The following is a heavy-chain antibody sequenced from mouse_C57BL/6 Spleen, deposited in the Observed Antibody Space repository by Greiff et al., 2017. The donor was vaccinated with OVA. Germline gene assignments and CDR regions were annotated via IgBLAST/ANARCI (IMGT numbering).Heavy chain of an antibody. D-gene: IGHD1-1*01. J-gene: IGHJ3*01. V-gene: IGHV1-7*01. CDR1: GSTFTSYW. Sequence: QVQLKESGAELATPGASVKLSCKASGSTFTSYWMHWVNQRPGQGLEWIGYINTSSGNTKYNQKFKDKATLTADQSSSTAYMQLSSLTYEDAAVYYCARGSSSPAYWGQGTLVTVSA. CDR3: ARGSSSPAY. CDR2: INTSSGNT.